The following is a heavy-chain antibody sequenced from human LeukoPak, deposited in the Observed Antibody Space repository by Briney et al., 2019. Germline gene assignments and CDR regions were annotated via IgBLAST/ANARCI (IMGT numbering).Heavy chain of an antibody. CDR3: ARDGTYTDYDPDFDI. J-gene: IGHJ4*02. CDR2: ISSSSSTV. V-gene: IGHV3-48*02. Sequence: GGSLRLSCAASGFTFSDYSMNWVRQAPGKGLEWVSYISSSSSTVYYADSVKGRFTISRDNAKNSLYLQMNSLRDEDTAVFYCARDGTYTDYDPDFDIWGQGTLVTVSS. D-gene: IGHD5-12*01. CDR1: GFTFSDYS.